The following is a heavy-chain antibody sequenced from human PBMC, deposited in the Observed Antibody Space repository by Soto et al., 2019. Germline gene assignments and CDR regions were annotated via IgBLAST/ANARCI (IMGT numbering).Heavy chain of an antibody. CDR2: ISAYNGNT. CDR1: GYTFTSSG. CDR3: ARAPRVDIVVVPAAIGFDY. V-gene: IGHV1-18*01. J-gene: IGHJ4*02. D-gene: IGHD2-2*02. Sequence: ASVKVSCKASGYTFTSSGISWVRQAPGQGLEWMGWISAYNGNTNYAQKLQGRVTMTTDTSTSTAYMELRSLRSDDTAVYYCARAPRVDIVVVPAAIGFDYWGQGTLVTVS.